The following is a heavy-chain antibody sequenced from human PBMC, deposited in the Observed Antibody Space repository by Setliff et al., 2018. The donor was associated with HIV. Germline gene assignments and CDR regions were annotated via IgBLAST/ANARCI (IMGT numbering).Heavy chain of an antibody. V-gene: IGHV3-48*03. Sequence: GGSLRLSCAASGFTFSSYEMNWVRQAPGKGLEWVSYISSSGGVIYCADSVKGRFTISRDSAKNSLYLQMNSLKAEDTAVYYCAKEREAAGGQDYYYYMDIWGNGTTVTVSS. D-gene: IGHD6-13*01. CDR2: ISSSGGVI. J-gene: IGHJ6*03. CDR1: GFTFSSYE. CDR3: AKEREAAGGQDYYYYMDI.